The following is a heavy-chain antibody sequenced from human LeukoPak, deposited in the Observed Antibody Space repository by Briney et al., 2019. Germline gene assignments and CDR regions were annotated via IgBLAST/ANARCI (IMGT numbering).Heavy chain of an antibody. CDR2: IKQDGSEK. CDR3: ARDQLRFLEWLPLFFDY. CDR1: GFTFSSYW. J-gene: IGHJ4*02. Sequence: PGGSLRLSCAASGFTFSSYWMSWVRQAPGKGLEWVANIKQDGSEKYYVDSVKGRFTISRDNAKNSLYLQMNSLRAEGTAVYYCARDQLRFLEWLPLFFDYWGQGTLVTVSS. D-gene: IGHD3-3*01. V-gene: IGHV3-7*01.